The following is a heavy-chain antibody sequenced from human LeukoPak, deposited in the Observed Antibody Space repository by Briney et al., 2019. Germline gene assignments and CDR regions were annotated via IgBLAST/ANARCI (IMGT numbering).Heavy chain of an antibody. CDR1: GFTFSSYW. J-gene: IGHJ4*02. CDR2: INFDGSTT. Sequence: GGSLRLSCAASGFTFSSYWMHWGRQAPGKGLVWVSRINFDGSTTNYADSVKGRFTISRDDAKNSLYLQMNSLRAEDTAVYYCAREGYGDSSWGQGTLVTVSS. CDR3: AREGYGDSS. D-gene: IGHD4-17*01. V-gene: IGHV3-74*01.